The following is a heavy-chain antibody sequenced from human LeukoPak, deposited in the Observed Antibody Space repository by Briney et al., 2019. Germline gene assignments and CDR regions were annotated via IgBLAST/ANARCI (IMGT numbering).Heavy chain of an antibody. V-gene: IGHV3-23*01. D-gene: IGHD5-24*01. CDR2: IGGSGGST. J-gene: IGHJ5*02. Sequence: GGSLRLSCAASGFTFSSYWMSWVRQAPGKGLEWVSGIGGSGGSTYYADSVKGRFTISRDNSKNTLYLQMNSLRAEDTAVYYCAKDARQRFGGWLDPWGQGTLVIVSS. CDR1: GFTFSSYW. CDR3: AKDARQRFGGWLDP.